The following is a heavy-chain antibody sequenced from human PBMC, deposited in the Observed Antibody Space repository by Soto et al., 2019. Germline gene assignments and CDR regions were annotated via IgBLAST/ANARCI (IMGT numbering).Heavy chain of an antibody. Sequence: QVQLQQWGAGLLKPSETLSLTCAVYGGSFSGYYWSWIRQPPGKGLEWIGEINHSGSTNYNPSLKSRFTISVDTSKNQFSLKLSSVTAADTAVYYCARGSLRYCTNGVCYKLIYYYYGMDVWGQGTTVTVSS. V-gene: IGHV4-34*01. CDR1: GGSFSGYY. D-gene: IGHD2-8*01. CDR2: INHSGST. J-gene: IGHJ6*02. CDR3: ARGSLRYCTNGVCYKLIYYYYGMDV.